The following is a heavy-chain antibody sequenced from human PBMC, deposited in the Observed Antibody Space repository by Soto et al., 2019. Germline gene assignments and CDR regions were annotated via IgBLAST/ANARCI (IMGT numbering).Heavy chain of an antibody. Sequence: EVQLLESGGGLVQPGGSLRLSCAASGFTFSSYAMSWVRQAPGKGLEWVSAFSGSTDSTYYADSVKGRFTISRDNSKNTLFLQMNSLRAEDTAVYYCAKQWGSLAVQAFDYWGQGTLVTVSS. CDR2: FSGSTDST. J-gene: IGHJ4*02. D-gene: IGHD3-16*01. CDR1: GFTFSSYA. CDR3: AKQWGSLAVQAFDY. V-gene: IGHV3-23*01.